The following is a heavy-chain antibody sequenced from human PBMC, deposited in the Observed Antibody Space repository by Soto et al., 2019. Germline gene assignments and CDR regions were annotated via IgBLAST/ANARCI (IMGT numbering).Heavy chain of an antibody. D-gene: IGHD4-17*01. CDR1: GGSTSSGGYY. Sequence: VQLQESGPGLVKPSQTLSLTCTVSGGSTSSGGYYWSWIRQHPGKGLEWIGYIYWSGNPYFNPSLKSRVSISLDTSSNQFSLTLTSVTAADTAVYYCARGAADYGDAFDIWGQGTRVTVSS. CDR3: ARGAADYGDAFDI. CDR2: IYWSGNP. J-gene: IGHJ3*02. V-gene: IGHV4-31*03.